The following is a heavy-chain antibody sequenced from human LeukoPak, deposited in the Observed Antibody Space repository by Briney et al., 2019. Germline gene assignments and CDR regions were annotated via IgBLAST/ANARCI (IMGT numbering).Heavy chain of an antibody. CDR2: IIPIFGTA. V-gene: IGHV1-69*05. Sequence: SVKVSCKASGGTFSSYAISWVRQAPGQGLEWMGGIIPIFGTANYAQKFQGRVTITTDESTSTAYMELSSLRSEDTAVYYCARVQLSGSYLEAVYYFDYWGQGTLVTVSS. J-gene: IGHJ4*02. D-gene: IGHD1-26*01. CDR1: GGTFSSYA. CDR3: ARVQLSGSYLEAVYYFDY.